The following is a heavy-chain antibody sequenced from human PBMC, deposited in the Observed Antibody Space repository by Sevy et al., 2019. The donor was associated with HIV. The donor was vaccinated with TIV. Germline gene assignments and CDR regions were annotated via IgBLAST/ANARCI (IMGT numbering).Heavy chain of an antibody. D-gene: IGHD6-19*01. V-gene: IGHV3-7*01. J-gene: IGHJ4*02. CDR1: GFTFSSYW. CDR3: AAGYTSGYLTY. CDR2: IKQDGSEK. Sequence: GESLKISCAASGFTFSSYWMTWVRQAPGKGLEWVANIKQDGSEKYYVDSVKGRFTISRDNAKNSLYLQMNSLRAEDTAIYYCAAGYTSGYLTYWGQGTLVTVSS.